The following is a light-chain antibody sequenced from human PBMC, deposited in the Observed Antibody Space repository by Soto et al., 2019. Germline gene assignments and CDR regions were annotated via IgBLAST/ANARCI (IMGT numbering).Light chain of an antibody. CDR1: QSLNSN. CDR2: GAS. Sequence: TVMTQSPATLSVSPGERATLSCRASQSLNSNLAWYQQKPGQAPRLLIDGASDRATGIPDRFSGSGYGTEFTLSISSLQSEDFAVYYCQQYNTWPWTFGQGTKVDNK. V-gene: IGKV3-15*01. J-gene: IGKJ1*01. CDR3: QQYNTWPWT.